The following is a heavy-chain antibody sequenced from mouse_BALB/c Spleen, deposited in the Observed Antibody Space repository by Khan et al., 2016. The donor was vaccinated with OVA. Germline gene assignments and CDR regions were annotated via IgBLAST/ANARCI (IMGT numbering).Heavy chain of an antibody. V-gene: IGHV1S127*01. J-gene: IGHJ3*01. D-gene: IGHD2-12*01. CDR3: ARGGDDSPLAY. CDR1: GYTFTSFW. Sequence: QIQLVQSGPELVRPGASVKMSCKASGYTFTSFWIHWVKQRPGQGLEWIGMIDPSKSETRLDQKFKDKATLTVDKSSNTAYMQLSRLTSEDSAVYYCARGGDDSPLAYWGQGTLVTVSA. CDR2: IDPSKSET.